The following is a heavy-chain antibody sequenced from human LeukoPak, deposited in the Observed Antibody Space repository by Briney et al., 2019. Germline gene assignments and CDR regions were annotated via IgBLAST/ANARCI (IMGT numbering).Heavy chain of an antibody. CDR3: AREGYGGTSGFDS. CDR2: IYYSGST. V-gene: IGHV4-39*02. CDR1: GGSISSTMYY. J-gene: IGHJ4*02. Sequence: SETLSLTCTGSGGSISSTMYYWGWIRQPRGKGLEWIGSIYYSGSTYYNPSLKSPVTMSVDTSQNQLSLKLSSVTAADTAVYFCAREGYGGTSGFDSWGQGILVTVSS. D-gene: IGHD4-23*01.